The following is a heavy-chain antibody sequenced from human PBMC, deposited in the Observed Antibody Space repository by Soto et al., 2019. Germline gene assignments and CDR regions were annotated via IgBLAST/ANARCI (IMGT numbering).Heavy chain of an antibody. CDR2: ITGSGVTM. CDR3: ARDGGASTFDFDS. Sequence: GGSLRLSCAASGFSFSSYSMNWVRQAPGKGLEWVSYITGSGVTMYADSVKGRFTISRDNAKNSLYLQMNSLRAEDTAVYYCARDGGASTFDFDSWGQGTLVTVSS. V-gene: IGHV3-48*04. D-gene: IGHD3-16*01. CDR1: GFSFSSYS. J-gene: IGHJ4*02.